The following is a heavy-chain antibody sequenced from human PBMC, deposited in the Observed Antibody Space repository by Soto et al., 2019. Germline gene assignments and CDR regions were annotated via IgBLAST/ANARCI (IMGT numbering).Heavy chain of an antibody. Sequence: PGESLKISCKGSGYSFTSYWIGWVLQMPWKGLEWMGIIYPGDSDTRYSPSFQGQVTISADKSISTAYLQWSSLKASDTAMYYCASGLQLLSTSYGMDVWGQGTTVTVSS. V-gene: IGHV5-51*01. CDR2: IYPGDSDT. J-gene: IGHJ6*02. CDR3: ASGLQLLSTSYGMDV. D-gene: IGHD2-2*01. CDR1: GYSFTSYW.